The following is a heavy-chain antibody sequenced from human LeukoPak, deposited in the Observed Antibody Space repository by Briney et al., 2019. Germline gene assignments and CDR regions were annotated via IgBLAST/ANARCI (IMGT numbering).Heavy chain of an antibody. CDR2: INPNSGGT. CDR1: GYTFTGYY. D-gene: IGHD3-10*01. J-gene: IGHJ4*02. Sequence: GASVKVSCKASGYTFTGYYMHWVRQAPGQGLEWMGWINPNSGGTNYAQKFQGRVTMTRDTSISTAYMELSRLRSDDTAVYYCARDFHDYYGSGSYHFDYWGQGTLVTVSS. CDR3: ARDFHDYYGSGSYHFDY. V-gene: IGHV1-2*02.